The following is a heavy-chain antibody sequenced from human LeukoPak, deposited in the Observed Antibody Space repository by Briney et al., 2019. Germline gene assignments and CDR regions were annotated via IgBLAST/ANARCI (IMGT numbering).Heavy chain of an antibody. CDR1: GDSISSSGYY. Sequence: PSETLSLTCTVSGDSISSSGYYWGWIRQPPGKGLGWTGTISYSGSTYYNPSLQRRVTISVDTSKNQFSLELSSVTAADTAVYYCARGSRRLADFHYWGQGTLVTVSS. V-gene: IGHV4-39*01. CDR3: ARGSRRLADFHY. J-gene: IGHJ4*02. D-gene: IGHD1-26*01. CDR2: ISYSGST.